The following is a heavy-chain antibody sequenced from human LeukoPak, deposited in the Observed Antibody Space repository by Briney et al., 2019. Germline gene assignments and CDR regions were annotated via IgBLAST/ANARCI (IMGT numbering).Heavy chain of an antibody. CDR3: ARTSQSYYYDSSGYYSRFDY. D-gene: IGHD3-22*01. Sequence: ASVKVSCKASGGTFSSYAISWVRQAPGQGLEWMGGIIPIFGTANYAQKFQGRVTITADESTSTAYMELSSLRSEDTAVYYCARTSQSYYYDSSGYYSRFDYWGQGTLVTVSS. CDR2: IIPIFGTA. CDR1: GGTFSSYA. J-gene: IGHJ4*02. V-gene: IGHV1-69*01.